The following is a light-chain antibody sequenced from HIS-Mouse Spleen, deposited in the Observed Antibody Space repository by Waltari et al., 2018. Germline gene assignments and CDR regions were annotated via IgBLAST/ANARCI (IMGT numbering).Light chain of an antibody. CDR3: QQANSFPSFTLFT. J-gene: IGKJ3*01. V-gene: IGKV1-12*02. Sequence: DIQMTQSPSSVSASVGDRVTITYRASQGIGSWLAWYQQKPGKAPKLLVYAAYSLQSGLPSRFSGSGSGTDFTLTISSLPPEDFATYYCQQANSFPSFTLFTFGPGTKVDIK. CDR2: AAY. CDR1: QGIGSW.